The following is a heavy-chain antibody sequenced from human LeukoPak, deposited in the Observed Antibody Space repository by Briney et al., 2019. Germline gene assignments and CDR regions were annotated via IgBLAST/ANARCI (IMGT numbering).Heavy chain of an antibody. D-gene: IGHD3-3*01. CDR3: ARGPDYDFWSGYLLGY. V-gene: IGHV7-4-1*01. CDR1: GYSFTRYA. CDR2: INTNTGDP. Sequence: ASVKVSCKASGYSFTRYAMNWVRQAPGQGLEWMGWINTNTGDPTYAQGLTGRFVFSLDTSVSTAYLQICSLKAEDTAVYYCARGPDYDFWSGYLLGYWGQGTLVTVSS. J-gene: IGHJ4*02.